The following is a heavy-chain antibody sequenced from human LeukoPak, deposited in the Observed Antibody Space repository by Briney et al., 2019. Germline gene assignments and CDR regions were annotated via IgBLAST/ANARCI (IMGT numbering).Heavy chain of an antibody. CDR1: GGTFSSYA. Sequence: VASVTVSCKASGGTFSSYAISWVRQAPGQGPEWMGRIIPILGIANYAQKFQGRVTITADKSTSTAYMELSSLRSEDTAVYYCASVNYYDSSGYYYDYWGQGTLVTVSS. D-gene: IGHD3-22*01. J-gene: IGHJ4*02. V-gene: IGHV1-69*04. CDR2: IIPILGIA. CDR3: ASVNYYDSSGYYYDY.